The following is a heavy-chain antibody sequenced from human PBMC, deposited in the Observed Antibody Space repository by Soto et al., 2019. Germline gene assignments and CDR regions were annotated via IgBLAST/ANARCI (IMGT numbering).Heavy chain of an antibody. V-gene: IGHV5-10-1*03. D-gene: IGHD3-3*01. J-gene: IGHJ6*02. CDR3: ARLQPGSTVFVAPYGLDV. CDR1: GYNFATYC. Sequence: EVQLVQSEVEVIEPGDSLTISCKGSGYNFATYCIAWLRQLPGKGLEFMGRIDPSDAYTNYSPSFQNRVTMLVDKSVNTAYLQWSTLWASDTAKYYCARLQPGSTVFVAPYGLDVWGPGTTVIVSS. CDR2: IDPSDAYT.